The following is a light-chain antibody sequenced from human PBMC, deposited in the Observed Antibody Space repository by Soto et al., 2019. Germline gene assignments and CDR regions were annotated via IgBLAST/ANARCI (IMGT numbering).Light chain of an antibody. CDR2: RVF. CDR3: QQFGGSPRT. J-gene: IGKJ1*01. CDR1: QSVGES. V-gene: IGKV3-20*01. Sequence: EIVLTQSPGTLSLSPGERATLSCRASQSVGESLVWYQQKPGQAPRLLIYRVFNRATGIPDRFSGSWSGTDFTLTISRLEPEDFAVYYCQQFGGSPRTFGRGTKVERK.